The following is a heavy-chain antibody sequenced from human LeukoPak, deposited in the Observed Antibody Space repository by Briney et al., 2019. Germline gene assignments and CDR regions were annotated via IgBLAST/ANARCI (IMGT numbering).Heavy chain of an antibody. CDR2: ICGRGGNT. J-gene: IGHJ5*02. CDR3: VRDRDFGNWFDP. CDR1: GFTGYG. Sequence: GWSLRLSCAASGFTGYGMSWVRQAPGKGLEWVSLICGRGGNTYYADSVKGRFTISRDNSKNTLSLQMNSLRAEDTAVYYCVRDRDFGNWFDPWGQGTLVTVSS. D-gene: IGHD3-10*01. V-gene: IGHV3-23*01.